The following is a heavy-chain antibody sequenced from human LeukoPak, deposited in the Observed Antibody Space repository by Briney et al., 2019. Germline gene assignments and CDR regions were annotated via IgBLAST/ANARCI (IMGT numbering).Heavy chain of an antibody. CDR1: GFTFSDYW. CDR3: AKVSNYYGPGRHDTFDV. V-gene: IGHV3-74*01. CDR2: TNKEGTGT. J-gene: IGHJ3*01. D-gene: IGHD3-10*01. Sequence: GGSLRLSCAASGFTFSDYWMHWVRQAPGKGLMWVSRTNKEGTGTTYADSVRGRFTISRDNAKNTLLLQVNSLRAEDAALYYCAKVSNYYGPGRHDTFDVWGQGTMLTVSS.